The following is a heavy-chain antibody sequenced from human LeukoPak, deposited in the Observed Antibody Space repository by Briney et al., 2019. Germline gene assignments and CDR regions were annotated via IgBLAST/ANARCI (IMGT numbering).Heavy chain of an antibody. V-gene: IGHV1-69*04. CDR2: IIPILGIA. CDR1: GGTFSSYA. Sequence: ASVKVSCKASGGTFSSYAISWVRQAPGQGLEWMGRIIPILGIANYAQKFQGRVTITADKSTSTAYMELSSLRSEDTAVYYCASASDYYGSGMNYWSQGTLVTVSS. J-gene: IGHJ4*02. CDR3: ASASDYYGSGMNY. D-gene: IGHD3-10*01.